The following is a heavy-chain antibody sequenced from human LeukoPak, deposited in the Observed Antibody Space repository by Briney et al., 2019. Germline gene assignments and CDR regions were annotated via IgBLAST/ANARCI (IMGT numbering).Heavy chain of an antibody. CDR1: GYTFTNYY. D-gene: IGHD4/OR15-4a*01. V-gene: IGHV1-2*02. CDR3: ARGWTMDGSTPPFEI. CDR2: IDPNTGDT. J-gene: IGHJ3*02. Sequence: ASVKVSCKASGYTFTNYYMHWVRQAPGQGLEGMGWIDPNTGDTNYSQNIQGRATMTRDTSINTAYMEFTSLGSDDTAVYYCARGWTMDGSTPPFEIWGQGTMVTASS.